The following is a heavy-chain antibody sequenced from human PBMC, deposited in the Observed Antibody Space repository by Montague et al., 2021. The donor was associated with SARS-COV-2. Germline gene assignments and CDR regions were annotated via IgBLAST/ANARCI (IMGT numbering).Heavy chain of an antibody. CDR1: GGSMRTYY. Sequence: SETLSLTCTISGGSMRTYYWTWIRQLPGKGLEWIGSIYDSGGARYNPSLKSRVSISVDASKNQFSLRVTSVTAADTAVYFCARGGTGTYEILDDWGQGILVTVSS. J-gene: IGHJ4*02. CDR2: IYDSGGA. D-gene: IGHD3/OR15-3a*01. CDR3: ARGGTGTYEILDD. V-gene: IGHV4-59*01.